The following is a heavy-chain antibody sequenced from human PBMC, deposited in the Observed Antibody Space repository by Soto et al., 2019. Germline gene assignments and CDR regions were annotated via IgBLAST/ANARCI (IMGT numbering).Heavy chain of an antibody. V-gene: IGHV4-59*01. D-gene: IGHD3-22*01. CDR1: DGSISNFY. CDR2: ISSSGNT. J-gene: IGHJ4*02. CDR3: ARAPMVLTRSYFDS. Sequence: ETRSLTCTVSDGSISNFYWSWIRQPPGKGLEWIGYISSSGNTNYNPSLKSRVSISVDTSKNQFSLNLTSVTAADTAVYYCARAPMVLTRSYFDSWGQGTPVTVSS.